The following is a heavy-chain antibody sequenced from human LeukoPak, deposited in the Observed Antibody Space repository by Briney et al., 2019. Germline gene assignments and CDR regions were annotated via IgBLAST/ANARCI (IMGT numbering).Heavy chain of an antibody. CDR2: IKRDGSEK. Sequence: PGGSLRLSCAASGFTFSNYDMSWVRQAPGKGLEWVANIKRDGSEKYYVDSVRGRFIISRDNAKNSLYLQMNGLGVEDTAVYYCARDQYELRSYYYGMDAWGKGTTVSVSS. CDR1: GFTFSNYD. CDR3: ARDQYELRSYYYGMDA. D-gene: IGHD2-2*01. J-gene: IGHJ6*04. V-gene: IGHV3-7*03.